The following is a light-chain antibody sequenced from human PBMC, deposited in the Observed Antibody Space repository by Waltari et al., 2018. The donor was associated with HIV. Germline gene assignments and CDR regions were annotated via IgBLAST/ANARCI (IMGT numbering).Light chain of an antibody. J-gene: IGLJ1*01. V-gene: IGLV2-14*03. CDR3: SSYTGSSTLGV. CDR2: DVS. Sequence: QSSLTQPASVSGSPGQSITIPCTGTNSDVGHYTYVSWYQHHPDKAPKLIIYDVSTRPSGISDRFSGSKSGNTASLTISGLQNDDEADYFCSSYTGSSTLGVFGTGTRVTVL. CDR1: NSDVGHYTY.